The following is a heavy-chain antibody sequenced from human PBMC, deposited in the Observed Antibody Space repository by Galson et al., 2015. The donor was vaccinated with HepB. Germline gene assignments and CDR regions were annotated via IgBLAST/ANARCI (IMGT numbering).Heavy chain of an antibody. V-gene: IGHV3-33*08. CDR1: GFTFYSYG. CDR2: IWYDGSNK. J-gene: IGHJ4*02. Sequence: SLRLSCAASGFTFYSYGMHWVRQAPGKGLEWVAAIWYDGSNKYYADSVKGRFTISRDNSKNTLYLQMNSLGAEDTAVYYFERDRRAGWLQLIIDYWGQGTLVTVAS. D-gene: IGHD5-24*01. CDR3: ERDRRAGWLQLIIDY.